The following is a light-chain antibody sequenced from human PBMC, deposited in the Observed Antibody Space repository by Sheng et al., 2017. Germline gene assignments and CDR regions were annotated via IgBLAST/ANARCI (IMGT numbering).Light chain of an antibody. J-gene: IGLJ3*02. V-gene: IGLV3-21*03. CDR2: DDS. Sequence: SYVLTQPPSLSVAPGKTATIACGGNNIGSKSVHWYQQKPGQAPVLVVHDDSDRPSGIPERFSGSNSGNTATLTISRVEAGDEADYYCQVWDSSSDHGGVFGGGTKLAVL. CDR1: NIGSKS. CDR3: QVWDSSSDHGGV.